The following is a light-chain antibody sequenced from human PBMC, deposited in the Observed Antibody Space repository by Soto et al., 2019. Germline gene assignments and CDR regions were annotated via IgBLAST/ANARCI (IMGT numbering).Light chain of an antibody. CDR3: QQRSSWPWT. CDR1: QSVGSS. J-gene: IGKJ1*01. CDR2: DAS. Sequence: EILLTQSPATLSLSPGERATLSCRASQSVGSSLAWSQQKPGQAPRLLIYDASIRATGIPGRFSGSGSGTDFTLTISNLEPEDFAVYYCQQRSSWPWTFGQGAKVLIK. V-gene: IGKV3-11*01.